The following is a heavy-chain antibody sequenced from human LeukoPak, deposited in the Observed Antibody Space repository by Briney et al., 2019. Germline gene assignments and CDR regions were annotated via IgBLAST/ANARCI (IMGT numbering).Heavy chain of an antibody. CDR3: ARDPLVVPAAITPQDY. Sequence: TGGSLRLSCAASGFTFSSYAMSWVRQAPGKGLEWVSVIYSGGSTYYADSVKGRFTISRDNSKNTLYLQMNSLRAEDTAVYYCARDPLVVPAAITPQDYWGQGTLVTVSS. CDR2: IYSGGST. J-gene: IGHJ4*02. V-gene: IGHV3-66*01. CDR1: GFTFSSYA. D-gene: IGHD2-2*01.